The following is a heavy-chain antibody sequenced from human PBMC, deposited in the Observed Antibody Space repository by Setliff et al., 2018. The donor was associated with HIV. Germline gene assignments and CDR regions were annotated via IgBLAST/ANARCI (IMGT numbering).Heavy chain of an antibody. CDR3: ARDPHYYDRSGHYSWFYFDY. D-gene: IGHD3-22*01. V-gene: IGHV4-39*07. Sequence: SETLSLTCTVSGDSFSTPTNHWGWIRQPPGKGLEWIGNIYYGGSPYYNPPLKSRVTISLDTSSNQFSLKMTSVTAADTAVYFCARDPHYYDRSGHYSWFYFDYWGQGALVTVSS. J-gene: IGHJ4*02. CDR2: IYYGGSP. CDR1: GDSFSTPTNH.